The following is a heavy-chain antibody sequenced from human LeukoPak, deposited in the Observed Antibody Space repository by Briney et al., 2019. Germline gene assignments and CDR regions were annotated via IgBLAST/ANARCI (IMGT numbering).Heavy chain of an antibody. D-gene: IGHD4-23*01. CDR3: AGHLRWFDY. CDR2: MNHVGST. Sequence: SETLSLTCAVYGGSFSGYYWSWVRQPPGKGLEWIGEMNHVGSTNYNPSLKSRVTISVDTSKNQFSLKLSSVTAADTAVYYCAGHLRWFDYWGQGTLVTVSS. V-gene: IGHV4-34*01. J-gene: IGHJ4*02. CDR1: GGSFSGYY.